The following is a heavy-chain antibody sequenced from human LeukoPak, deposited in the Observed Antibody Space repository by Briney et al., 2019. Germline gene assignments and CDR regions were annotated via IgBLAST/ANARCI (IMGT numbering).Heavy chain of an antibody. Sequence: GGSLRLSCAVSGFTFDDYAMHWVRQVQGKGLEWVSGISWNSDTIDLADSVKGRFTISRDNAKNSLYLQMNRLRAEDTALYYCATNGGGDSGYGNFDYWGQGTLVTVSS. V-gene: IGHV3-9*01. CDR1: GFTFDDYA. J-gene: IGHJ4*02. CDR3: ATNGGGDSGYGNFDY. CDR2: ISWNSDTI. D-gene: IGHD5-12*01.